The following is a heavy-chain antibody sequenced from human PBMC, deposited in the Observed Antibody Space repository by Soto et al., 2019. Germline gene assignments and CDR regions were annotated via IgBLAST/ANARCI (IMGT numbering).Heavy chain of an antibody. D-gene: IGHD6-13*01. Sequence: GGSLRLSFAASGFTFSDPYMDGVRRAPGKGLEWAGRIKNKDNSYTTEYAASVKGRFTISRDDSKNSLYLHMNSLKTEDTAVYYCVRIKLGSLKTFDYWGQGTLVTVSS. J-gene: IGHJ4*02. CDR3: VRIKLGSLKTFDY. CDR2: IKNKDNSYTT. V-gene: IGHV3-72*01. CDR1: GFTFSDPY.